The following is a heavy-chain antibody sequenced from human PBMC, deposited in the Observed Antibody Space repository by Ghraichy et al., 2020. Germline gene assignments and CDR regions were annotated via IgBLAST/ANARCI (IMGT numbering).Heavy chain of an antibody. J-gene: IGHJ3*02. D-gene: IGHD4-17*01. V-gene: IGHV4-39*01. CDR3: ARRGGYGDYGLPI. CDR1: GGSISSSSYY. Sequence: SETLSLTCTVSGGSISSSSYYWGWIRQPPGKGLEWIGSIYYSGSTYYNPSLKSRVTISVDTSKNQFSLKLSSVTAADTAVYYCARRGGYGDYGLPIWGQGTMVTVSS. CDR2: IYYSGST.